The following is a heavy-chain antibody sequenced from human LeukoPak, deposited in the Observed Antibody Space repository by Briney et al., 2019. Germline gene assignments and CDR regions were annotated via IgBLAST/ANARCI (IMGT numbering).Heavy chain of an antibody. V-gene: IGHV1-18*01. Sequence: ASVRVSCKASGYTFTDYLINWVRQAPGQGLEWVGSISTKNGYTKLAQKFQARVAMTKDTSANTIYMDLKSLTFDDTAVYYCAREKLWFGEFPFDNWGQGTLVSVSS. D-gene: IGHD3-10*01. CDR1: GYTFTDYL. CDR2: ISTKNGYT. CDR3: AREKLWFGEFPFDN. J-gene: IGHJ4*02.